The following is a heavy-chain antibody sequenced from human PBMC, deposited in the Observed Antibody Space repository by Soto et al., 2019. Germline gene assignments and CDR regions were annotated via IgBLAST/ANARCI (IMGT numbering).Heavy chain of an antibody. V-gene: IGHV5-51*01. CDR1: GYSFTSYW. Sequence: PGESLKISCKGSGYSFTSYWIGWVRQMPGKGLEGMGIIYPGDSDTRYSPSFQGQVTISADKSISTAYLQWSSLKASDTAMYYCARLTYYYDSSGKNYGMDVWGQGTTVTVSS. D-gene: IGHD3-22*01. CDR3: ARLTYYYDSSGKNYGMDV. J-gene: IGHJ6*02. CDR2: IYPGDSDT.